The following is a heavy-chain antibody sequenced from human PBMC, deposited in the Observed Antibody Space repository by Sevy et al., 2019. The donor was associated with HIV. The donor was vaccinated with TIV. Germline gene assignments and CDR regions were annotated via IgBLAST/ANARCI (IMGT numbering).Heavy chain of an antibody. J-gene: IGHJ4*02. Sequence: GGSLRLSCAASGFTFTNYGMHWVRQAPGKGLEWVSGISNSGANTYYANSVRGRFTVSRDDSKNTVYLQLNSLRAEDTAIYYCAKEWTLLSDWYGEFDYWGQGTLVTVSS. CDR2: ISNSGANT. D-gene: IGHD6-19*01. CDR3: AKEWTLLSDWYGEFDY. V-gene: IGHV3-23*01. CDR1: GFTFTNYG.